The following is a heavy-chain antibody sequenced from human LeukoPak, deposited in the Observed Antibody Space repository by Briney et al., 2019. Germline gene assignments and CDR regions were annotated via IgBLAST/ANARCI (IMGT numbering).Heavy chain of an antibody. Sequence: GGSLRLSCAASGFTFSGFWMNWVRQAPGEGLQWVGNIRQDGRQTHYSDAVQGRFTISRDNAQKSLYLQMNSLGPEDTAVYYCARDGQSSGTFDYWGQGTLVTVSS. J-gene: IGHJ4*02. CDR3: ARDGQSSGTFDY. CDR2: IRQDGRQT. CDR1: GFTFSGFW. D-gene: IGHD3-10*01. V-gene: IGHV3-7*01.